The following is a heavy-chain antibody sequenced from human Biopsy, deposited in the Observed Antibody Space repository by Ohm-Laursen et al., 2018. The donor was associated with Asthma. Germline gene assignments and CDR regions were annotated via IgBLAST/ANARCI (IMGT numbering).Heavy chain of an antibody. Sequence: SLRLSCAASGFMFRSFGMHWVRQAPGKGLEWVAVISYDGNHKFYEDSVEGRFTISRDNSKNTLYLQMNSLRTEDTAVYYCAKRWGYSGHDNDYWGQGTLVIVSS. CDR2: ISYDGNHK. J-gene: IGHJ4*02. CDR3: AKRWGYSGHDNDY. D-gene: IGHD5-12*01. V-gene: IGHV3-30*18. CDR1: GFMFRSFG.